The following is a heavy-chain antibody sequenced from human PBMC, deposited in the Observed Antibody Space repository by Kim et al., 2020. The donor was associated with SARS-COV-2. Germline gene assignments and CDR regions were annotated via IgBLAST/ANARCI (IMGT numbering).Heavy chain of an antibody. CDR3: ARDRGDY. D-gene: IGHD3-10*01. CDR2: IHPNSGGT. J-gene: IGHJ4*02. Sequence: ASVKVSCKASGYTFTGYYMHWVRQAPGQGLEWMGRIHPNSGGTNYAQKFEGRVTITRDTTINTAYMELSRLRSDDTAVYYCARDRGDYWDQGTLVTVSS. CDR1: GYTFTGYY. V-gene: IGHV1-2*06.